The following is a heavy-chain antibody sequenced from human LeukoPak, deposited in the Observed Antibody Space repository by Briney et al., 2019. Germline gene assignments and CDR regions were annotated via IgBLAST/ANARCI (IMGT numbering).Heavy chain of an antibody. CDR2: IYYSGST. D-gene: IGHD5-12*01. CDR1: GGSISSSSYY. V-gene: IGHV4-39*07. Sequence: TSETLSLTCTVSGGSISSSSYYWGWIRQPPGKGLEWIGSIYYSGSTYYNPSLKSRVTISVDTSKNQFSLKLSSVTAADTAVYYCARASWGGSIDPWGQGTLVTVSS. CDR3: ARASWGGSIDP. J-gene: IGHJ5*02.